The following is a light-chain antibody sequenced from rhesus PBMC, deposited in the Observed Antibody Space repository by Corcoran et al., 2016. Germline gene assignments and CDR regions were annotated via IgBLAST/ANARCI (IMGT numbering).Light chain of an antibody. V-gene: IGKV1-33*02. CDR2: AAS. CDR1: QDISNA. J-gene: IGKJ1*01. Sequence: DIQMSQSPSSLSASVGDKVTITCRASQDISNALAWYQQKPGKASNLLIYAASSLQSGVPSRFSGSRSWADFTLTISNLQPEDFATYYCQQSDSIPRTFGQGTKVEIK. CDR3: QQSDSIPRT.